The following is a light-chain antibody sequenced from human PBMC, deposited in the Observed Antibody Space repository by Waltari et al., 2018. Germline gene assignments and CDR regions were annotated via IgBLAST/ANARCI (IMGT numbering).Light chain of an antibody. Sequence: EVVMTQSPATLSVSPGQRATLPCRASQSVSSNLAWYHQRPGQAPRLVIYGATTWATGIPARFTGRGSGTEFTLTIRSLQSDDSGIYFCQQYFDWPLYTFGQGTKLEIK. J-gene: IGKJ2*01. V-gene: IGKV3D-15*01. CDR1: QSVSSN. CDR2: GAT. CDR3: QQYFDWPLYT.